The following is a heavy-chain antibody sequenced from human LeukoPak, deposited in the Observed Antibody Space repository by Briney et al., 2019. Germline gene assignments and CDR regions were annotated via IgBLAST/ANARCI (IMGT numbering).Heavy chain of an antibody. V-gene: IGHV3-23*01. CDR3: AKTYSGYSHFDY. CDR1: GFTFSSYG. D-gene: IGHD5-12*01. Sequence: GGSLRLSCAASGFTFSSYGMSWVRQAPGKGLEWVSVISGSGGSTYYADSVKGRFTIPRDNSKNTLFLQMNSLRAEDTAVYYCAKTYSGYSHFDYWGQGTLVTVSS. J-gene: IGHJ4*02. CDR2: ISGSGGST.